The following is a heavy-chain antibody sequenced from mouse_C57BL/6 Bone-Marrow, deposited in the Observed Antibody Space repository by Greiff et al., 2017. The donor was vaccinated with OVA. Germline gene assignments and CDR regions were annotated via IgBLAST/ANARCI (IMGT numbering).Heavy chain of an antibody. J-gene: IGHJ3*01. CDR3: SITEARDIAY. CDR1: GYNFTSYW. D-gene: IGHD3-1*01. CDR2: IYPGSGST. Sequence: QVQLKQPGAELVKPGASVKMSCKASGYNFTSYWITWVKQRPGQGLEWIGDIYPGSGSTNYNEKFKGKATLTVDTSSSTAYMQLSSLTSEDSAVYDYSITEARDIAYWGQGTLVTVSA. V-gene: IGHV1-55*01.